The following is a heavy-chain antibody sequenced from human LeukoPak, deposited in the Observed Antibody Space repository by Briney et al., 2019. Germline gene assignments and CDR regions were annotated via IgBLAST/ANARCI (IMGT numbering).Heavy chain of an antibody. J-gene: IGHJ4*02. CDR2: TSFDGGNK. CDR3: ARDSIVDYNGGYYFDY. CDR1: GFSFTYYA. D-gene: IGHD2-8*01. Sequence: GGSLRLSCAASGFSFTYYAMHWVRQAPGKGLEWVAATSFDGGNKHYADSVKGRFTISRDNSKNTLYLQLNSLRAEDSAVYYCARDSIVDYNGGYYFDYWGQGTLVTVSS. V-gene: IGHV3-30*17.